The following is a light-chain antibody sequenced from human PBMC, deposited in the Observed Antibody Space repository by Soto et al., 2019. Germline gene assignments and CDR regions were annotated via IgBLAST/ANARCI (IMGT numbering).Light chain of an antibody. J-gene: IGKJ3*01. Sequence: EIVLTQSPATLSVSPGERATLSCRASQSVNKHLAWYQHRHGQAPRLLIYDTSYRDAGIPARFSGSGSGTDFTLTISSLEPEDLAVYYCQQRGTFGPGTKVDIK. V-gene: IGKV3-11*01. CDR3: QQRGT. CDR1: QSVNKH. CDR2: DTS.